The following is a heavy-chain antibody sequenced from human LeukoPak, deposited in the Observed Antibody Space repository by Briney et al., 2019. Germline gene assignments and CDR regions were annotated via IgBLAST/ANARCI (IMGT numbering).Heavy chain of an antibody. D-gene: IGHD3-22*01. Sequence: GGSLRLSCEVSGFTVSTYWMHWIRQGPGKGLEWVARLSSDGRSTNYADFVKGRATISRDNAKNTLFLEMSGLRADDTAVYYCARSYNYRFDYWGQGTLVVVSS. J-gene: IGHJ4*02. CDR1: GFTVSTYW. CDR2: LSSDGRST. V-gene: IGHV3-74*01. CDR3: ARSYNYRFDY.